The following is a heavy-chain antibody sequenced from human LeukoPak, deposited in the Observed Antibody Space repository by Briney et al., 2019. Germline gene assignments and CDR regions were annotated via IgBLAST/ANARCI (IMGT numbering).Heavy chain of an antibody. Sequence: GGSLRLSCAASGFTFSSYGMHWVRQAPGKGLEWVAVISYDGSNKYYADSVKGRFTISRDNSKNTLYLQMNSLRAEDTAVYYCAKERSGIFGALGYWGQGTLVTVSS. D-gene: IGHD3-3*01. CDR3: AKERSGIFGALGY. V-gene: IGHV3-30*18. CDR1: GFTFSSYG. CDR2: ISYDGSNK. J-gene: IGHJ4*02.